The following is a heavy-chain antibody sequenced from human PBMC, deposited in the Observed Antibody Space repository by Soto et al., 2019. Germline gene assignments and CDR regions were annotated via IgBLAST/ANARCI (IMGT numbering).Heavy chain of an antibody. CDR3: ARGHSSGWYGGACDY. D-gene: IGHD6-13*01. CDR1: GVSINSAGFY. Sequence: QVQLQESGPGLVQPSQTLSLTCTVSGVSINSAGFYWSWIRQQPGKGLEWIGYIYYTGNTYYNPSLQSRLTMSVDTSKTQFSLNLRSVTAADTAIYYCARGHSSGWYGGACDYWGQGTLVTVSS. CDR2: IYYTGNT. J-gene: IGHJ4*02. V-gene: IGHV4-31*03.